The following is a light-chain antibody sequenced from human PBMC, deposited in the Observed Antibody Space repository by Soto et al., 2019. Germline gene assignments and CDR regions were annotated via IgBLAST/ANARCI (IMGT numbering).Light chain of an antibody. V-gene: IGKV3-20*01. CDR2: GAS. CDR1: QSISSSY. CDR3: QQYGRSSYT. Sequence: EIVLTQSPGTLSLSPGERATLSCRASQSISSSYLAWYQQKPGQAPRLLIFGASSRATGIPDTFSGSGSGTDFTLTISRLEPEDFAVYFCQQYGRSSYTFGQGTKLEIK. J-gene: IGKJ2*01.